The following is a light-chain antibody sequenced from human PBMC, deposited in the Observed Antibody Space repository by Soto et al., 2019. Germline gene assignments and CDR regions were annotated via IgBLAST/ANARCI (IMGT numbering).Light chain of an antibody. J-gene: IGKJ1*01. CDR2: GAS. CDR3: QQYGSSGT. Sequence: EIVLTQSPGTPSLSPGERATLSCRASQSVSNNYLAWYQQKPGQAPRLLIYGASNRATGIPDRFSGSGSGTDFTLTISRLEPEDFAVYYCQQYGSSGTLGQGTKV. CDR1: QSVSNNY. V-gene: IGKV3-20*01.